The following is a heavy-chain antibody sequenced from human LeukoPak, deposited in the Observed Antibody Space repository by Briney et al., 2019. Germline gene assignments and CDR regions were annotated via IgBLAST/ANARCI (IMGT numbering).Heavy chain of an antibody. J-gene: IGHJ6*03. CDR1: GFTFDDYG. Sequence: GSLRLSCAASGFTFDDYGMSWVRQPPGKGLEWIGEIYHSGSTNYNPSLKSRVTISVDTSKNQFSLKLSSVTAADTAVYYCARVPRKVYCSGGSCYSYYYYMDVWGKGTTVTVSS. CDR3: ARVPRKVYCSGGSCYSYYYYMDV. D-gene: IGHD2-15*01. CDR2: IYHSGST. V-gene: IGHV4-34*01.